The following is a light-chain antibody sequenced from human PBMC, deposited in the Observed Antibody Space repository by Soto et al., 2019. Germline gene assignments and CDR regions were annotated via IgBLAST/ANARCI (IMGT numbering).Light chain of an antibody. CDR1: SSDVGDYNY. CDR3: NSYTSNNTYV. V-gene: IGLV2-14*03. Sequence: QSVLTQPASVSGSPGQSITISCTGASSDVGDYNYVSWYQQHPGKAPKLMIYDVSNRPSGVSNRFSGSKSGNTASLTISGLRAEDEADYYCNSYTSNNTYVFGTGTKLTVL. J-gene: IGLJ1*01. CDR2: DVS.